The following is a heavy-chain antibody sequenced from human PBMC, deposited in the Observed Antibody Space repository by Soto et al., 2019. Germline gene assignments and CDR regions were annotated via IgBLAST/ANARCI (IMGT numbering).Heavy chain of an antibody. J-gene: IGHJ4*02. Sequence: QVQLVQSGAEVKKPGSSVKVSCKASGGTFSSYTISWVRQAPGQGLEWMGRIIPILGIANYAQKFQGRVTTNAAKSTRPAYMELSSLRSEDTAVYYCASPYCSSTSCSAAYSSSWYEIGYWGQGTLVTVSS. V-gene: IGHV1-69*02. CDR2: IIPILGIA. CDR1: GGTFSSYT. D-gene: IGHD2-2*01. CDR3: ASPYCSSTSCSAAYSSSWYEIGY.